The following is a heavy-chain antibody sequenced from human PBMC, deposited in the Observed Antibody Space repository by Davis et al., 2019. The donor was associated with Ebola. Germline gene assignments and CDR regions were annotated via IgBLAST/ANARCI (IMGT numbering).Heavy chain of an antibody. CDR3: TRRNSYGSLRVDY. J-gene: IGHJ4*02. CDR1: GFTFGDYA. V-gene: IGHV3-49*04. Sequence: GGPLRLPCTASGFTFGDYAMSCVRQAPGKGLEWVGFIRRKAYVGTTEYAASVKGRFTISRDESKSIAYLQMNSLKTEDTAVYYCTRRNSYGSLRVDYWGQGTLVTVSS. D-gene: IGHD5-18*01. CDR2: IRRKAYVGTT.